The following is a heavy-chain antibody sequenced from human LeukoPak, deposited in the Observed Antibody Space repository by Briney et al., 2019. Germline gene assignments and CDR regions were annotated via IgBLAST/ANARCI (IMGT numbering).Heavy chain of an antibody. J-gene: IGHJ4*02. CDR1: GYTFTSYD. D-gene: IGHD6-19*01. CDR2: MNPNSGNT. CDR3: ARSSGWYSVDY. Sequence: SVKVSCKASGYTFTSYDINWVRQATGQGLEWMGWMNPNSGNTGYAQKFQGRVTITRDTSISTAYMELSSLRSEDTAIYYCARSSGWYSVDYWGQGTLVTVSS. V-gene: IGHV1-8*01.